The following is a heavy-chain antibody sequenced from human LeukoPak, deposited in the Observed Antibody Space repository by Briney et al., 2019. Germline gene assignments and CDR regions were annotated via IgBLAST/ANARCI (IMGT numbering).Heavy chain of an antibody. Sequence: SETLSLTCTVSGGSISSYYWSWIRQPPGKGLEWIGSIYYRGSTNYNPSLKSRVTISVDTSKNQFSLKLSSVTAADTAVYYCARSAYYYDSSGYRSATYYFDYWGQGTLVTVSS. J-gene: IGHJ4*02. D-gene: IGHD3-22*01. CDR1: GGSISSYY. V-gene: IGHV4-59*08. CDR2: IYYRGST. CDR3: ARSAYYYDSSGYRSATYYFDY.